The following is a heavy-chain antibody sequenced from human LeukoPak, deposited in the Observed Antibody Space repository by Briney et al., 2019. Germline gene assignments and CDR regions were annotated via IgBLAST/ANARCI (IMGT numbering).Heavy chain of an antibody. V-gene: IGHV3-23*01. CDR2: IVGDGGGV. D-gene: IGHD5-24*01. Sequence: GGALRLSCAAPGFTFSTYAMNWVRHGPGEGLGWVSVIVGDGGGVHYADSLSGRITISRDNSRNTLYLQMNSLRVEDTAVYYCAKDRIPDGKYSIDFWGQGTLVTVSS. CDR1: GFTFSTYA. J-gene: IGHJ4*02. CDR3: AKDRIPDGKYSIDF.